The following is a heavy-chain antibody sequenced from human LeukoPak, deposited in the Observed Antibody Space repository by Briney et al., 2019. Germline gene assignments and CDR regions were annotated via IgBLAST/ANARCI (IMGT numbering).Heavy chain of an antibody. CDR2: IYTSGST. CDR3: ARDREVGYYDSSGYSL. V-gene: IGHV4-4*07. CDR1: GGSISSYY. Sequence: PSETLSLTCTVSGGSISSYYWSWIRQPAGKGLEWIGRIYTSGSTNYNPSLKSRVTMSVDTSKNQFSLKLSSVTAADTAVYYCARDREVGYYDSSGYSLWGQGTIVAVSS. D-gene: IGHD3-22*01. J-gene: IGHJ3*01.